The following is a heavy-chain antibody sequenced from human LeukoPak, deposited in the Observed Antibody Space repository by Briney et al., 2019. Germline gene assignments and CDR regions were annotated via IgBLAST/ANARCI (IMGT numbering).Heavy chain of an antibody. J-gene: IGHJ4*02. D-gene: IGHD4-17*01. CDR1: GGSISSRSYH. CDR3: ARLRYGEGY. Sequence: SETLSLTCTVSGGSISSRSYHWGWIRQPPGKGLEWIGSIYYSVRTYYNPSLKSRVTISVDTSKNQFSLKLSSVTAADTAVYYCARLRYGEGYWGQGTLVTVSS. V-gene: IGHV4-39*01. CDR2: IYYSVRT.